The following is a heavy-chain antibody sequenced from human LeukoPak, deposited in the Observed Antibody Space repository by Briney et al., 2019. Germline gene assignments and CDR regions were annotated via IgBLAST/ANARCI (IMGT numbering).Heavy chain of an antibody. Sequence: GGSLRLSCAASGFTFSSYWMSWVRQAPGEGLEWLANINPDGGDKNYVDSVKGRFTISRDNAKNSVYLEINSLRAEDTAVYYCARPTRSSSPEYWGQGTLLTVFS. CDR3: ARPTRSSSPEY. D-gene: IGHD6-13*01. CDR2: INPDGGDK. V-gene: IGHV3-7*01. CDR1: GFTFSSYW. J-gene: IGHJ4*02.